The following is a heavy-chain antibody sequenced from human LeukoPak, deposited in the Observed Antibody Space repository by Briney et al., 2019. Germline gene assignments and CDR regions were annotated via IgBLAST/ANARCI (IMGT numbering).Heavy chain of an antibody. V-gene: IGHV1-8*01. J-gene: IGHJ6*02. CDR2: MNPNSGNT. Sequence: ASVNVSCKASGYTFTSYDINWVRQATGQGLEWMGWMNPNSGNTGYAQKFQGRVTMTRNTSISTAYMELSSLRSEDTAVYYCARGVVSSSWYPYYYYYYGMDVWGQGTTVTVSS. D-gene: IGHD6-13*01. CDR1: GYTFTSYD. CDR3: ARGVVSSSWYPYYYYYYGMDV.